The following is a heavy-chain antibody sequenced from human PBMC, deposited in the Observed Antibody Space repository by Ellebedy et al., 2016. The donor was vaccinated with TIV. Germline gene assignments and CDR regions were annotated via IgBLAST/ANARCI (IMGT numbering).Heavy chain of an antibody. CDR3: ARVRFGDTAVDY. Sequence: GGSLRLSFAPSGFTFRSYDMHCFRQAPGKGLEWVSAIGTAVDTYYPGSVKGRFTISRENAKNSLYLQMNSLRAEGTAVYYCARVRFGDTAVDYWGQGTLVTVSS. J-gene: IGHJ4*02. CDR2: IGTAVDT. CDR1: GFTFRSYD. V-gene: IGHV3-13*01. D-gene: IGHD5-18*01.